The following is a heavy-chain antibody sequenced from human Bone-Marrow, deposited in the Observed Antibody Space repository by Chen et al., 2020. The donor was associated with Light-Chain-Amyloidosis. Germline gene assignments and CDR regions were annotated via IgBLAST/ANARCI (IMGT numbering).Heavy chain of an antibody. CDR3: AKDRCTSISCSDFDY. Sequence: VQLVESGGGLVQPGGSLRLSCVGSGSSFINSAMTWVRQAPGKGLEGLSVARGGDGPTYYADSVRGRFTIYRDNSKNTLYLQINSLRAEDTAVYYCAKDRCTSISCSDFDYWGQGTLVTVSS. V-gene: IGHV3-23*04. J-gene: IGHJ4*02. CDR1: GSSFINSA. D-gene: IGHD2-2*01. CDR2: ARGGDGPT.